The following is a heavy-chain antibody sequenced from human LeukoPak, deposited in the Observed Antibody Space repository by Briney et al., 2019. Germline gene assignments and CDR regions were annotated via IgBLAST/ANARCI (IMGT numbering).Heavy chain of an antibody. J-gene: IGHJ5*02. CDR2: INHSGST. D-gene: IGHD6-13*01. Sequence: SETLSLTCAVYNGSFSGYYWSWIRQPLGKGLEWIGEINHSGSTHYNPSLKSRVTISVDTSKKQISLKVRSVTAADTAVYYCARKEGGQLVNTRRWFDPWGQGTLVTVSS. CDR3: ARKEGGQLVNTRRWFDP. CDR1: NGSFSGYY. V-gene: IGHV4-34*01.